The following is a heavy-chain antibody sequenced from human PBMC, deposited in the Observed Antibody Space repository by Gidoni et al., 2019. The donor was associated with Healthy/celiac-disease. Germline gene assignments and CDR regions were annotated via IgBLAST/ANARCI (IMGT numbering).Heavy chain of an antibody. J-gene: IGHJ6*02. CDR2: IYYSGST. CDR3: ARLRYDSSGYYSTIYYYYGMDV. Sequence: QLQLQESGPGLVKPSETLSLTCTVSGGYISSSSYYWGWIRQPPGKGLEWIGSIYYSGSTYYNPSLKSRVTISVDTSKNQFSLKLSSVTAADTAVYYCARLRYDSSGYYSTIYYYYGMDVWGQGTTVTVSS. CDR1: GGYISSSSYY. D-gene: IGHD3-22*01. V-gene: IGHV4-39*01.